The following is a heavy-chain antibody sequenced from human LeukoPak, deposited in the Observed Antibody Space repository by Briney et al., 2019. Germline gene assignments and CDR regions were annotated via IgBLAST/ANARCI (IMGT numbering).Heavy chain of an antibody. CDR1: GYLFTSYW. CDR2: IYPGDSDT. Sequence: GGALQISCKGSGYLFTSYWIGGVRQVPGKGLEGMGIIYPGDSDTRYSPSFQGQVTISADKSISTAYLQWSSLKASDTAMYYCASVIAAAGSLDYWGQGTLVTVSS. D-gene: IGHD6-13*01. V-gene: IGHV5-51*01. J-gene: IGHJ4*02. CDR3: ASVIAAAGSLDY.